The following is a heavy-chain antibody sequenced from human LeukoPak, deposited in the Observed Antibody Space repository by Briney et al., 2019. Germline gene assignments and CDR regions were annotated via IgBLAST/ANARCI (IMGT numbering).Heavy chain of an antibody. CDR2: IYSSGST. CDR3: ARGGRGSGDYYYYYGMDV. D-gene: IGHD2-15*01. J-gene: IGHJ6*02. CDR1: GASIRTYY. V-gene: IGHV4-4*07. Sequence: SETLSLTCTVSGASIRTYYWNCIRQPAGKRLEWIGRIYSSGSTNYNPSLKSRVTMSVDTSKNQFSLQLSSVTAADTAVYYCARGGRGSGDYYYYYGMDVWGQGTTVTVSS.